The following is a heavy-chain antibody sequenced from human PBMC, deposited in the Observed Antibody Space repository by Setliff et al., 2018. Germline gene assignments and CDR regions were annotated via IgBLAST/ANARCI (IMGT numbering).Heavy chain of an antibody. J-gene: IGHJ1*01. CDR3: ARAGQLDYFQH. V-gene: IGHV1-2*06. CDR2: INPNSGGT. D-gene: IGHD6-13*01. Sequence: ASVQVSCKASGYTFIGYYMYWVRQAPGQGLEWMGRINPNSGGTEYAQKFQGRATMTRDTSISTVYMELGSLRSDDTAVYYCARAGQLDYFQHWGQGTLVTVSS. CDR1: GYTFIGYY.